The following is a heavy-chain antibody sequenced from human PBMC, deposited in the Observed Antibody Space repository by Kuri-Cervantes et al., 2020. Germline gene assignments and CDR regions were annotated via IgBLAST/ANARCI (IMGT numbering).Heavy chain of an antibody. CDR1: GFTFDDYA. J-gene: IGHJ5*02. D-gene: IGHD3-10*01. CDR2: ISGNSGSI. CDR3: AKDKVVRGVIIYNWFDP. V-gene: IGHV3-9*01. Sequence: GGSLRLSCAASGFTFDDYAMHWVRQARGKGLEWVSGISGNSGSIGYADSVKGRFTISRDNAKNSLYLQMNSLRAEDTALYYCAKDKVVRGVIIYNWFDPWGQGTLVTVSS.